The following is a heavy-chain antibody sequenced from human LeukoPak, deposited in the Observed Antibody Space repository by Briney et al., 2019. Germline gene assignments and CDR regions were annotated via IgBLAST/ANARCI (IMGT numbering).Heavy chain of an antibody. J-gene: IGHJ6*03. CDR3: ARVGTGTTFYYYYYMDV. Sequence: SETLSLTCTISGGSISSYYWSWIRQPAGKGLEWIGRIYTSGSTNYNPSLKSRVTMSVDTSKNQFSLKLSSVTAADTAVYYCARVGTGTTFYYYYYMDVWGKGTTVTVSS. V-gene: IGHV4-4*07. D-gene: IGHD1-7*01. CDR1: GGSISSYY. CDR2: IYTSGST.